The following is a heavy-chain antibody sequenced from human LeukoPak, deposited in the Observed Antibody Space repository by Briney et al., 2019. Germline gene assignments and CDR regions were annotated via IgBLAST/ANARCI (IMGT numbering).Heavy chain of an antibody. Sequence: GASVKVSCKASGYTFTSYDINWVRQAPGQGLEWMGIINPRTGSTSYSQKFQGRVTMTRDMSTSTVYMELSSLRSEDTALYYCARGVHVRVYDSNPHYGHYWGQGTLVTVSS. J-gene: IGHJ4*02. V-gene: IGHV1-46*01. CDR1: GYTFTSYD. D-gene: IGHD3-22*01. CDR2: INPRTGST. CDR3: ARGVHVRVYDSNPHYGHY.